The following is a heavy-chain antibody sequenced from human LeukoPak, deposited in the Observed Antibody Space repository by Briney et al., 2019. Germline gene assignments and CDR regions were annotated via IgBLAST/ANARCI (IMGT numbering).Heavy chain of an antibody. D-gene: IGHD2-2*01. CDR1: GYTFTSYG. J-gene: IGHJ4*02. CDR2: MNANNGAT. Sequence: GASVKVSCKASGYTFTSYGISWVRQAPGQGLEWMAWMNANNGATDSSQRFQGRVTVTRDTSITTAYMELHSLRSDDTAVYYCARAAASSHFDHWGQGTLVTVSS. CDR3: ARAAASSHFDH. V-gene: IGHV1-18*01.